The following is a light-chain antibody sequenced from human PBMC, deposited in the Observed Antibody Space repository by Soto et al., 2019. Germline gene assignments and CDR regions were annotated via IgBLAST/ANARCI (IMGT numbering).Light chain of an antibody. Sequence: EIVMTQSPATLSVSPGERAILSCRASQSVSNNLAWYQQKVGQAPRLLIYGASTRATGIPARFSGSGSGTEFTLSIRSLQSEDLAVYYCQQYNNWPQTFGQGIRMEVK. J-gene: IGKJ1*01. CDR2: GAS. CDR1: QSVSNN. V-gene: IGKV3-15*01. CDR3: QQYNNWPQT.